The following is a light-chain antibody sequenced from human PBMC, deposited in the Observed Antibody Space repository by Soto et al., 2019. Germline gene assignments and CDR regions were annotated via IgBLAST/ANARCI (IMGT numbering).Light chain of an antibody. J-gene: IGKJ1*01. CDR3: QQSYSRMT. CDR2: AAS. Sequence: DIQMTQSPSSLSASVGDGVTITCRASQSISSYVSWYQRKPGKAPKLLIYAASRVESGVPSRFSGSRSGTDFTLTISSLQPEDFATYYCQQSYSRMTFGQGTKVDIK. V-gene: IGKV1-39*01. CDR1: QSISSY.